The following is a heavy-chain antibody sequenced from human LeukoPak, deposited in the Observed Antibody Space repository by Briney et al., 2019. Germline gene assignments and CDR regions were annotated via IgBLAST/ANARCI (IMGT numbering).Heavy chain of an antibody. J-gene: IGHJ6*03. CDR3: ARGLGSTSCYKRSRCSYYYYMDV. CDR2: MNPNSGNT. D-gene: IGHD2-2*02. Sequence: GASVKVSCKASGYTFTSYDINWVRQATGQGLEWMGWMNPNSGNTGYAQKFQGRVTITRNTSISTAYMELSSLRSEDTAVYYCARGLGSTSCYKRSRCSYYYYMDVWGKGTTVTVSS. V-gene: IGHV1-8*03. CDR1: GYTFTSYD.